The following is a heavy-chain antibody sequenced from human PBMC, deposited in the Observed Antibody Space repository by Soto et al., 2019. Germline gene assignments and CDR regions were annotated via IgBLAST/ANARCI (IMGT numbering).Heavy chain of an antibody. D-gene: IGHD1-26*01. CDR1: GGTFSSYA. Sequence: QVQLVQSGAEVKKPGSSVKVSCKASGGTFSSYAISWVQQAPGQGLEWMGGIIPIFGTANYAQKFQGRVTITADESTSTDYMELSSLGSEDTAVYYCARARSWGGANYYVGMDVWGQGTTVTVSS. CDR2: IIPIFGTA. CDR3: ARARSWGGANYYVGMDV. V-gene: IGHV1-69*01. J-gene: IGHJ6*02.